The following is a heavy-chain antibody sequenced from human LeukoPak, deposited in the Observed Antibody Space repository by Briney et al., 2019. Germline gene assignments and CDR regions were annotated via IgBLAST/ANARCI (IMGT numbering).Heavy chain of an antibody. J-gene: IGHJ5*02. V-gene: IGHV4-39*01. D-gene: IGHD2-2*01. CDR3: ARVRVVVPAAHVWGQKKYNWFDP. Sequence: SETLSLTCTVSGVSISSSNSYWGWIRQPPGKGLEWIGSIYYSGNTYYNASLKSQVSISIDTSKNQFSLKLSSVTAADTAVYYCARVRVVVPAAHVWGQKKYNWFDPWGQGTLVTVSS. CDR2: IYYSGNT. CDR1: GVSISSSNSY.